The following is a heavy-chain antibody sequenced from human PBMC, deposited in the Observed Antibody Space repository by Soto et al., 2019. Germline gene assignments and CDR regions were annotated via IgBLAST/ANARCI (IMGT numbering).Heavy chain of an antibody. J-gene: IGHJ5*02. Sequence: PSETLSLTCTVSGGSISRYFWSWIRQSPGKGLEWIGYIFYTGSTTYNPSLKSRVTISIDTSKNQFSLKLSSLTAADPAVNYCANFSDLEWFDPWGQGTLVTVST. CDR1: GGSISRYF. CDR2: IFYTGST. V-gene: IGHV4-59*01. CDR3: ANFSDLEWFDP. D-gene: IGHD1-20*01.